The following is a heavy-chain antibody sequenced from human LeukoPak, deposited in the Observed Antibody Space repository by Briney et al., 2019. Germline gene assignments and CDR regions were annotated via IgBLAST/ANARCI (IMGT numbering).Heavy chain of an antibody. CDR2: VSKDTVSK. V-gene: IGHV3-30*03. J-gene: IGHJ4*02. CDR1: GFSLTHDA. CDR3: AGDRWRGAPDYFDC. D-gene: IGHD1-26*01. Sequence: GGSLRLSCAASGFSLTHDAIHWVRQAPGKGLEWVAVVSKDTVSKLYRDSVKGRFTVSTDSSKNTVYLRMTGLRSEDTAVYYCAGDRWRGAPDYFDCWGQGTLVTVSS.